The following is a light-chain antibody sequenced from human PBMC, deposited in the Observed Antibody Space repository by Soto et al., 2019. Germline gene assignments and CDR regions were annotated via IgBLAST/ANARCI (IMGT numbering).Light chain of an antibody. CDR3: QQYGSSALT. V-gene: IGKV3-20*01. CDR2: GAS. CDR1: QSVSSSY. Sequence: EIVLTQSPGTLSLSPGERATLSCRASQSVSSSYLAWYQQQPGPAPRLLIYGASSRATGIPDRFSGSGSGRDFTLTISRLEPEDFAVYYCQQYGSSALTFGGGTKVEIK. J-gene: IGKJ4*01.